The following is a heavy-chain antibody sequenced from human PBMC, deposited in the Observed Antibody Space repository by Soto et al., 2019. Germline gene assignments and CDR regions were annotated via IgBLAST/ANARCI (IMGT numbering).Heavy chain of an antibody. J-gene: IGHJ4*02. D-gene: IGHD5-18*01. Sequence: EVQLVESGGGLVQPGESLRLSCTASGITFSSYSMNWVRQALGKGLEWLSYISSSKTTYADSVKGRFTISRDNAKNSVYLQMNSLRDEDTAVYYCVGDQDVHTPMVHGNYWGRGTRVTVSS. CDR1: GITFSSYS. CDR3: VGDQDVHTPMVHGNY. V-gene: IGHV3-48*02. CDR2: ISSSKTT.